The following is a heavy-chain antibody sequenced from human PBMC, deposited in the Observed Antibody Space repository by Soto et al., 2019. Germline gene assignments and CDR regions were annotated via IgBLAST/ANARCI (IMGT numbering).Heavy chain of an antibody. CDR2: INAGNGNT. Sequence: VASVKVSCKASGYTFTSYAMHWVRQAPGQRLEWMGWINAGNGNTKYSQKFQGRVTITRDTSASTAYMELSSLRSEDTAVYYCARDPGYSYGYKWGQGTLVTVSS. J-gene: IGHJ4*02. D-gene: IGHD5-18*01. V-gene: IGHV1-3*01. CDR3: ARDPGYSYGYK. CDR1: GYTFTSYA.